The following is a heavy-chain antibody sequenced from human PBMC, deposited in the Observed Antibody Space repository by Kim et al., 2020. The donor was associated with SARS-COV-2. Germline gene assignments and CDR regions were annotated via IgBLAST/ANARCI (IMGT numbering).Heavy chain of an antibody. CDR1: GFTFSSYW. CDR2: IKQDGSEK. D-gene: IGHD1-1*01. Sequence: GGSLRLSCAASGFTFSSYWMSWVRQAPGKGLEWVANIKQDGSEKYYVDSVKGRFTISRDNAKNSLYLQMNSLRAEDTAVYYCARDGLEEYYYYYDMDVWGKGTPVTVSS. V-gene: IGHV3-7*01. CDR3: ARDGLEEYYYYYDMDV. J-gene: IGHJ6*03.